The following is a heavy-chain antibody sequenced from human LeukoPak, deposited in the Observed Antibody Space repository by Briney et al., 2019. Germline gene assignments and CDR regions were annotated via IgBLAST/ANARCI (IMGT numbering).Heavy chain of an antibody. V-gene: IGHV4-34*01. J-gene: IGHJ4*02. CDR2: INHSGST. CDR1: GGSFSGYY. CDR3: ARGPSAKDIVVVPALRPFDY. Sequence: SQTLSLTCAVYGGSFSGYYWSWIRQPPGKGLEWIGEINHSGSTNYNPSLKSRVTISVDTSKNQFSLKLSSVTAADTAVYYCARGPSAKDIVVVPALRPFDYWGQGTLVTVSS. D-gene: IGHD2-2*01.